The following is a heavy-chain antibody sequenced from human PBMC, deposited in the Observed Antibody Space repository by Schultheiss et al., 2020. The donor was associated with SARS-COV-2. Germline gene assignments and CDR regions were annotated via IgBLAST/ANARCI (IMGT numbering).Heavy chain of an antibody. J-gene: IGHJ4*02. Sequence: GGSLRLSCAPSGFTFAGYALRWVRQAPGKGLEWVAVISYDGNNQYYADSVKGRFTISRDNSKNTLYLQMNSLRAEDTAVYYCAKAGGREQWLVWSFDYWGQGTLVTVSS. CDR3: AKAGGREQWLVWSFDY. D-gene: IGHD6-19*01. CDR2: ISYDGNNQ. V-gene: IGHV3-30*18. CDR1: GFTFAGYA.